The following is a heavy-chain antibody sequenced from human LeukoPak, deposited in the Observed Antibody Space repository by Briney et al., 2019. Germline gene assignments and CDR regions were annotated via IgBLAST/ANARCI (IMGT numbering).Heavy chain of an antibody. CDR1: GFTFSSYA. CDR2: ISGSGGST. Sequence: QAGGSLRLSCAASGFTFSSYAMSWVRQAPGKGLEWVSAISGSGGSTYYADSVKGRFTISRDNSKNTLYLQMNSLRAEDTAVYYRAKDTLPYSSGWYYFDYWGQGTLVTVSS. D-gene: IGHD6-19*01. J-gene: IGHJ4*02. V-gene: IGHV3-23*01. CDR3: AKDTLPYSSGWYYFDY.